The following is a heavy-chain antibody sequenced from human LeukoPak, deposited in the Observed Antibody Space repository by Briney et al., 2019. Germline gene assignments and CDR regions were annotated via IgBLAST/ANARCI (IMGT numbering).Heavy chain of an antibody. Sequence: GRSLRLSCAASGFTFDDYAMHWVRQAPGKGLEWVSGISWNSGSIGYADSVKGRFTISRDNAKNSLYLQMSSLRAEDTALYYCAKGITFGGVISSSAFDIWGQGTMVTLSS. D-gene: IGHD3-16*02. CDR2: ISWNSGSI. V-gene: IGHV3-9*01. CDR1: GFTFDDYA. J-gene: IGHJ3*02. CDR3: AKGITFGGVISSSAFDI.